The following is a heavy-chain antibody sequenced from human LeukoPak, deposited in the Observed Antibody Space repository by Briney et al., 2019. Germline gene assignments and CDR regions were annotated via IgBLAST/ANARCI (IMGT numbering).Heavy chain of an antibody. CDR2: IYHSGST. J-gene: IGHJ4*02. CDR1: GYSISSGYY. Sequence: SETLSLTCTVSGYSISSGYYWGWIRQPPGKGLEWIGGIYHSGSTYYNPSLKSRVTISVDTSKNQFSLKLSSVTAADTAVYYCARSSIAARSVFDYWGQGTLVTVSS. D-gene: IGHD6-6*01. V-gene: IGHV4-38-2*02. CDR3: ARSSIAARSVFDY.